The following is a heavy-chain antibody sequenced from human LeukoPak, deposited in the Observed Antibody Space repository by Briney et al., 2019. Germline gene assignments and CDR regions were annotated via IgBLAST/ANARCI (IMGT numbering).Heavy chain of an antibody. CDR2: ISSSSSYI. J-gene: IGHJ6*03. CDR1: GFTFNTYS. V-gene: IGHV3-21*01. Sequence: PGGSLRLSCAASGFTFNTYSMNWVRQAPGKGLEWVSSISSSSSYIYYADSVKGRFTISRDNAKNSLYLQMNSLRAEDTAVYYCARADDNYYYYNMDVWGKGTTVTVSS. CDR3: ARADDNYYYYNMDV. D-gene: IGHD3-22*01.